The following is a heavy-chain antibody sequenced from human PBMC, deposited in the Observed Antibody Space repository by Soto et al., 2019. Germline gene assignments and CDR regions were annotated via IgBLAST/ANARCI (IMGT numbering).Heavy chain of an antibody. CDR3: ARGSYDSSPKYYFDY. Sequence: QVQLVESGGGVVQPGRSLRLSCAASGFTFSSYGMHWVRQAPGKGLEWVAVIWYDGSNKYYADSVKGRFTISRDNSKNTLYLQMNSLRAADTAVYYCARGSYDSSPKYYFDYWGQGTLVTVSS. CDR1: GFTFSSYG. D-gene: IGHD3-22*01. V-gene: IGHV3-33*01. CDR2: IWYDGSNK. J-gene: IGHJ4*02.